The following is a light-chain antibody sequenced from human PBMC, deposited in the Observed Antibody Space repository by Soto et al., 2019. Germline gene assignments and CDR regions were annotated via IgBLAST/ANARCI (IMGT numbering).Light chain of an antibody. CDR1: QSVGSN. CDR3: QQYNTWTWT. V-gene: IGKV3-15*01. CDR2: GAA. Sequence: EIVLTQSPGTLSLSPGERATLSCRASQSVGSNLLAWYQQKRGQAPRLLIYGAATRATGVPARFSGSWSGTQFTLTITSLQSEDFAVYYCQQYNTWTWTFGQGTKVDIK. J-gene: IGKJ1*01.